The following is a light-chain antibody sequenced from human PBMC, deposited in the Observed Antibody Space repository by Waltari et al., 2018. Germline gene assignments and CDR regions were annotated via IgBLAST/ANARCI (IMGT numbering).Light chain of an antibody. J-gene: IGLJ2*01. CDR3: AAWDDRLTVVV. Sequence: QSVLTQPPSASGPPGARVTLPCSWSRSNIGSHSVFLYQQLPGTAPKLLIYTNRGRPSGVPDRFSGSKSGTSASLAISGLRSEDEGDYFCAAWDDRLTVVVFGGGTKLTVL. CDR2: TNR. V-gene: IGLV1-47*01. CDR1: RSNIGSHS.